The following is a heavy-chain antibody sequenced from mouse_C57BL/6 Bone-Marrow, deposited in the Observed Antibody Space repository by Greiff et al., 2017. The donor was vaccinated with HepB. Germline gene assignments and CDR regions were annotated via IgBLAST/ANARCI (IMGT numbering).Heavy chain of an antibody. V-gene: IGHV1-18*01. CDR3: ARRYYGSSYWYFDV. CDR1: GYTFTDYN. Sequence: LQQSGPELVKPGASVKIPCKASGYTFTDYNMDWVKQSHGKSLEWIGDINPNNGGTIYNQKFKGKATLTVDKSSSTAYMELRSLTSEDTAVYYCARRYYGSSYWYFDVWGTGTTVTVSS. J-gene: IGHJ1*03. D-gene: IGHD1-1*01. CDR2: INPNNGGT.